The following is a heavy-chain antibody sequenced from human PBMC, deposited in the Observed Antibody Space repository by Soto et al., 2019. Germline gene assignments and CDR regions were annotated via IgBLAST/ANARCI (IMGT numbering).Heavy chain of an antibody. J-gene: IGHJ5*02. V-gene: IGHV3-23*01. CDR1: GFTFSTYA. D-gene: IGHD2-15*01. Sequence: GGSLRLSCAASGFTFSTYAMAWVRQAPGKGLEWVSTISGSGFSTYYADSVKGRFTISRDNSKNTLYLQMNSLRVEDTAVYYCEKDLQESCGGGNCYATTAPWGQGTLVTVSS. CDR3: EKDLQESCGGGNCYATTAP. CDR2: ISGSGFST.